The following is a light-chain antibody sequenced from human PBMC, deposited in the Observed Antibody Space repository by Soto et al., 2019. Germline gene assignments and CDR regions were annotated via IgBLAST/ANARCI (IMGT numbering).Light chain of an antibody. CDR3: PHYNNWPPLT. CDR2: GAS. CDR1: QSVSSN. Sequence: EIVMTQSPATLSVSPGERATLSCRASQSVSSNLAWYQQKPGQAPRLLIYGASTRATGIPARFSGSGSGTELTLTISSLQSEDFAVYYCPHYNNWPPLTFGGGTKVEIK. V-gene: IGKV3-15*01. J-gene: IGKJ4*01.